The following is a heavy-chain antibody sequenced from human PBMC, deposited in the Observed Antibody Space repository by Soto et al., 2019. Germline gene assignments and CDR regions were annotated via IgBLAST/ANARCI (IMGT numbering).Heavy chain of an antibody. CDR2: IISVNDKT. D-gene: IGHD2-2*02. J-gene: IGHJ4*02. Sequence: ASVKVSCKASGYSFTSLDINWVRQAPGQRLEWLGWIISVNDKTLYSPKFQGRLAITRDTSANTAYMDLYSLRSEDSAVYYCARGRRSCTGNNCYTDFDFWGQGSLVTVSS. V-gene: IGHV1-3*01. CDR3: ARGRRSCTGNNCYTDFDF. CDR1: GYSFTSLD.